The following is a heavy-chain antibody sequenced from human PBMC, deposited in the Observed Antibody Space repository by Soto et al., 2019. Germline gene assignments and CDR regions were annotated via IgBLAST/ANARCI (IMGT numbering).Heavy chain of an antibody. D-gene: IGHD3-9*01. J-gene: IGHJ4*02. CDR2: IYSGGST. Sequence: EVQLVESGGGLVQPGGSLRLSCAASGFTVSSNYMSWVRQAPGKGLEWVSVIYSGGSTYYADSVKGRFTISRDNSKNTLYLQMNSLRAEDTAVYYCARDYWDCLTGVRYGDYWGQGTLVTVSS. CDR3: ARDYWDCLTGVRYGDY. V-gene: IGHV3-66*01. CDR1: GFTVSSNY.